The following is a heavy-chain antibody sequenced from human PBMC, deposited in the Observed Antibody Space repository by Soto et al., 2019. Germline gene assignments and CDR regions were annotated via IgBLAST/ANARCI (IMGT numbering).Heavy chain of an antibody. Sequence: EVQRVESGGGLVQPGGSLRLSCAASGFTFSSYWMSWVRQTPGKGLEWVANIKQDGSEKWYVDSVKGRFTISRDDAKKSLYLQMNRLRVEDTAVYYCARGDYHDRSGLFSDAFDIWGQGTMVTVSS. CDR3: ARGDYHDRSGLFSDAFDI. CDR1: GFTFSSYW. V-gene: IGHV3-7*04. D-gene: IGHD3-22*01. J-gene: IGHJ3*02. CDR2: IKQDGSEK.